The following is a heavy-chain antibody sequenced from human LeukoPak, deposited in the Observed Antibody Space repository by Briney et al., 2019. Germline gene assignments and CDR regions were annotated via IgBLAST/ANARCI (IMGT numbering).Heavy chain of an antibody. Sequence: ASVKVSCKASGYTFTGYYMHWVRQAPGQGLEWMGWINPNSGGTNYAQKFQGRVTMTRDTSIGTAYMELSRLRSDDTAVYYCARDLLIFGVGGFDYWGQGTLVTVSS. CDR2: INPNSGGT. CDR3: ARDLLIFGVGGFDY. D-gene: IGHD3-3*01. CDR1: GYTFTGYY. J-gene: IGHJ4*02. V-gene: IGHV1-2*02.